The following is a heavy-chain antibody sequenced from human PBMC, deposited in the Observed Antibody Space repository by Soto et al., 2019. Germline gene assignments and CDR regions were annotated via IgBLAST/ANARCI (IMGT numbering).Heavy chain of an antibody. J-gene: IGHJ4*02. CDR2: IYHSGT. V-gene: IGHV4-30-2*01. CDR1: GGSISSGGYS. D-gene: IGHD6-19*01. CDR3: ASAGGLGAVAVDY. Sequence: QLQLQESGSGLVKPSQTLSLTCAVSGGSISSGGYSWSWIRQPPGKGLEWIGYIYHSGTYYNPSRKRRLTISGDRSKNQFSLKLSSVTAADTAVYYCASAGGLGAVAVDYWGQGTLVTVSS.